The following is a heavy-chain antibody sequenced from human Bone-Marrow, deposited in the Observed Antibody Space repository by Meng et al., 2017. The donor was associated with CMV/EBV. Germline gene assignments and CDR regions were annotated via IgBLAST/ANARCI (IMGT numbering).Heavy chain of an antibody. J-gene: IGHJ6*02. CDR3: ARESLYDFWSGPKVDV. D-gene: IGHD3-3*01. CDR2: IKQDGSEK. Sequence: GGSLRLSCAASGFTFSSYWMNWVRQAPGKGLEWVANIKQDGSEKYYVDSVKGRFTISRDNAKNSLYPQMNSLRAEDTAVYYCARESLYDFWSGPKVDVWGQGTTVTVSS. CDR1: GFTFSSYW. V-gene: IGHV3-7*01.